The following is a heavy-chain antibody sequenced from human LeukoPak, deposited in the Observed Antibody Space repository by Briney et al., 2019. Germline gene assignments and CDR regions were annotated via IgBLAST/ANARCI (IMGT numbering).Heavy chain of an antibody. D-gene: IGHD2-21*02. CDR1: GFNFANHA. CDR3: VREDAPATANY. V-gene: IGHV3-23*01. CDR2: ISGGGDIT. J-gene: IGHJ4*02. Sequence: PGGSLRLSCAASGFNFANHAMSWVRQTAGKGLEWVSAISGGGDITYYADSVKGRFTISRDNSKDTLFLQMRSLRPGDTAVYYCVREDAPATANYWGQGTLVTISS.